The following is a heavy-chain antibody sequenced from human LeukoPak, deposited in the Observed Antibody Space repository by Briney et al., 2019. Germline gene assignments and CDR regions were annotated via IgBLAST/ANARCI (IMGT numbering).Heavy chain of an antibody. J-gene: IGHJ4*02. CDR2: IYYSGST. CDR1: GGSISSYY. CDR3: ARVILYDILTGYYTFYFDY. Sequence: PSETLSLTCTVSGGSISSYYWSWIRQPPGKGLEWIGYIYYSGSTNYNPPLKSRVTISVDTSKNQFSLKLSPVTAADTAVYYYARVILYDILTGYYTFYFDYWGQGTLVTVSS. D-gene: IGHD3-9*01. V-gene: IGHV4-59*08.